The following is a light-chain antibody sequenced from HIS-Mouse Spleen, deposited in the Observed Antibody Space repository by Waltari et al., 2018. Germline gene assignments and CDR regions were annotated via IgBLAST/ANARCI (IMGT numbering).Light chain of an antibody. CDR1: SSDVGGYNY. V-gene: IGLV2-11*01. Sequence: QSALTQPRSVSGSPGQSVTISCTGTSSDVGGYNYVSWYQQHPGKAPKLMIYDVSKRPSGVPDRFSGSKSGNTASLPISGLQAEDEADYYCCSYAGSYGVFGGGTKLTVL. CDR2: DVS. CDR3: CSYAGSYGV. J-gene: IGLJ3*02.